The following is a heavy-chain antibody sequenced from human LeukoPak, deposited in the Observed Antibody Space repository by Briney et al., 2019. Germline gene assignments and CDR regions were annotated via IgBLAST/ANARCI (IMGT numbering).Heavy chain of an antibody. D-gene: IGHD3-9*01. Sequence: ASVKVSCKASGYTFTSYGISWVRQAPGQWLEWMGIINPSGGSTSYAQKFQGRVTMTRDMSTSTVYMELSRLRSDDTAVYHCARGFDWLEYYFDYWGQGTLVTVSS. CDR1: GYTFTSYG. J-gene: IGHJ4*02. V-gene: IGHV1-46*01. CDR3: ARGFDWLEYYFDY. CDR2: INPSGGST.